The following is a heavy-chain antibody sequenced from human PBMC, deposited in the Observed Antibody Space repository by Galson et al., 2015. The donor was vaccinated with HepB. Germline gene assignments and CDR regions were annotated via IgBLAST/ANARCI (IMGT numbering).Heavy chain of an antibody. CDR1: GFTFSSYG. D-gene: IGHD3-10*01. CDR3: AKAAGGSGSYYTD. V-gene: IGHV3-30*02. Sequence: SLRLSCAASGFTFSSYGMHWVRQAPGKGLEWVAFIRYDGSNKYYADSVKGRFTISRDNSKNTLYLQMNSLRAEDTAVYYCAKAAGGSGSYYTDWGQGTLVTVSS. J-gene: IGHJ4*02. CDR2: IRYDGSNK.